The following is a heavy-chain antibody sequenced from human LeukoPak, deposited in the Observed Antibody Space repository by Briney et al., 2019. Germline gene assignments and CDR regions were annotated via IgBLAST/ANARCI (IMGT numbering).Heavy chain of an antibody. CDR2: INHSGST. CDR1: GGSFSGYY. V-gene: IGHV4-34*01. CDR3: ASSSSTSFYYWYFDL. D-gene: IGHD2-2*01. J-gene: IGHJ2*01. Sequence: PSETLSLTCAVYGGSFSGYYWSWIRQPPGKGLEWIGEINHSGSTNYNPSLKSRVTISVDTSKNQFSLKLSSVTAADTAVYYCASSSSTSFYYWYFDLWGRGTLVTVSS.